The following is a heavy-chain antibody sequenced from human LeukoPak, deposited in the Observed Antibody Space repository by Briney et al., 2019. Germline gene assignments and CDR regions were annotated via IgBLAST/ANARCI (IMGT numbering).Heavy chain of an antibody. CDR3: AVDLGMTEQSAEYFQH. D-gene: IGHD1/OR15-1a*01. J-gene: IGHJ1*01. Sequence: GASVKVSCKASGFTFASSAVQWVRQARGQRLEWIGWIVVGSGNTNYAQKFQERVTITRDMSTSTAYMELSSLRSEDTAVYYCAVDLGMTEQSAEYFQHWGQGTLVTVSS. CDR1: GFTFASSA. CDR2: IVVGSGNT. V-gene: IGHV1-58*01.